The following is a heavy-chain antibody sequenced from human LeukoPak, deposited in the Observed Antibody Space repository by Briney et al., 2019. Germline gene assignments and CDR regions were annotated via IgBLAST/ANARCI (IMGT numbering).Heavy chain of an antibody. CDR2: INSDGSST. CDR1: GFTFSSYW. Sequence: PGGSMRLSCAASGFTFSSYWMHWVRQAPGKGLVWVSRINSDGSSTSYAGSVKGRFTISRDNAKNTLYLQMNSLRAEDTAVYYCARVPMVRGVKGFDYWGQGTLVTASS. V-gene: IGHV3-74*01. CDR3: ARVPMVRGVKGFDY. J-gene: IGHJ4*02. D-gene: IGHD3-10*01.